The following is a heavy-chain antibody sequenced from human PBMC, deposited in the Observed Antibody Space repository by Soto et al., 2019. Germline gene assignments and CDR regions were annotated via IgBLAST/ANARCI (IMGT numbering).Heavy chain of an antibody. Sequence: EVQLVESGGDLVRPGGSLRLSCAASGFTFSGHWMHWVRQVPGKGLEWVSRVNTDGGNSAYADSVKGRFTISRENAKNTLYMKMSGLRAEDAAVYDSAGQVGYCSRTSCYRRAFDTWGQGTTVSVSS. CDR3: AGQVGYCSRTSCYRRAFDT. CDR2: VNTDGGNS. D-gene: IGHD2-2*01. V-gene: IGHV3-74*03. J-gene: IGHJ3*02. CDR1: GFTFSGHW.